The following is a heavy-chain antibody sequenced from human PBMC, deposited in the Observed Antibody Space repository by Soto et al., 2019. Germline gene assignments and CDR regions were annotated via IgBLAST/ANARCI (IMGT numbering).Heavy chain of an antibody. Sequence: SVKVSCKASGGTFSSYAISCVRQAPGQGLEWMGGIIPIFGTANYAQKFQGRVTITADESTSTAYMELSSLRSEDTAVYYCARFMYSGSYYNYWGQGTLVTVYS. J-gene: IGHJ4*02. D-gene: IGHD1-26*01. CDR2: IIPIFGTA. CDR1: GGTFSSYA. V-gene: IGHV1-69*13. CDR3: ARFMYSGSYYNY.